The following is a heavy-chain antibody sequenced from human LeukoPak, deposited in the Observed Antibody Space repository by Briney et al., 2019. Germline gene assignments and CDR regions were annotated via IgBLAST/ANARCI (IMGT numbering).Heavy chain of an antibody. V-gene: IGHV3-74*01. J-gene: IGHJ3*02. CDR3: ARDRPSRDGEAFDI. CDR2: INSDGSST. Sequence: GGSLRLSCAASGFTFSSYAMSWVRQAPGKGLVWVSRINSDGSSTSYADSVKGRFTISRDNAKNTLYLQMNSLRAEDTAVYYCARDRPSRDGEAFDIWGQGTMVTVSS. CDR1: GFTFSSYA. D-gene: IGHD6-6*01.